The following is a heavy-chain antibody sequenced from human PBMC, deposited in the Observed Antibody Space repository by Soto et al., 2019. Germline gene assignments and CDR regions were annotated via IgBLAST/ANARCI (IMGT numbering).Heavy chain of an antibody. CDR2: IYYSGST. D-gene: IGHD2-2*01. Sequence: SETLSLTCTVSGGSISSSSYYWGWIRQPPGKGLEWIGSIYYSGSTYYNPSLKSRVTISVDTSKNQFSLKLSSVTAADTAVYYCARDRGGIVLVPAASNYYYGMDVWGQGTTVTVSS. CDR3: ARDRGGIVLVPAASNYYYGMDV. CDR1: GGSISSSSYY. V-gene: IGHV4-39*02. J-gene: IGHJ6*02.